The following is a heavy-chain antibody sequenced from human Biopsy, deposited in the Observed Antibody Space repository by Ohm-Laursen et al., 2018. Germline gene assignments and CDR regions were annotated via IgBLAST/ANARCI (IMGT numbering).Heavy chain of an antibody. J-gene: IGHJ3*02. Sequence: RSLRLSCAASGFTFSNYGMQWVRQAPGKGLEWVSVISYDGINIHYVDSVKGRFTISRDNSKNTLYLQMNSLRAEDTAIYYCAKGRVGNSGSLDIWGHGTMVTVSS. V-gene: IGHV3-30*18. CDR1: GFTFSNYG. CDR3: AKGRVGNSGSLDI. D-gene: IGHD1-1*01. CDR2: ISYDGINI.